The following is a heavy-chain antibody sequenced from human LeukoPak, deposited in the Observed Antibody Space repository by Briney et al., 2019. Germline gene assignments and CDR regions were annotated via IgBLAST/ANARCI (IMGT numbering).Heavy chain of an antibody. CDR3: AIESLGELSLPFLDY. Sequence: ASVKVSCKASGYTFTGYYMHWVRQAPGKGLEWMGGFDPEDGETIYAQKFQGRVTMTEDTSTDTAYMELSSLRSEDTAVYYCAIESLGELSLPFLDYWGQGTLVTVSS. V-gene: IGHV1-24*01. J-gene: IGHJ4*02. D-gene: IGHD3-16*02. CDR1: GYTFTGYY. CDR2: FDPEDGET.